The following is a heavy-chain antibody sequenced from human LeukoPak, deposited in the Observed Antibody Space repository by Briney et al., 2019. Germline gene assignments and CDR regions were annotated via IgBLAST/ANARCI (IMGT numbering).Heavy chain of an antibody. J-gene: IGHJ4*02. CDR2: ISSNEDGT. D-gene: IGHD5-12*01. Sequence: PGGSLRLSCAASGFTFSSYAMHWVRQVPGKGLELVSAISSNEDGTYYANSVKGRFTISRDNSKNTLYLHMGSLRVEDMAVYYCARESPRLPWLWDYWGQGALVTVSS. CDR1: GFTFSSYA. CDR3: ARESPRLPWLWDY. V-gene: IGHV3-64*01.